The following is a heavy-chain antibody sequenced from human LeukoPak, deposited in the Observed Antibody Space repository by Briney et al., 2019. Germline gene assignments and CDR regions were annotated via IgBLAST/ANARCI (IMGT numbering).Heavy chain of an antibody. Sequence: SETLSLTXAVSGYSISSGYYWGWIRQPPGKGLEWIGSIYHSGSTYYNPSLKSRVTISVDTSKNQFSLKLSSVTAADTAVYYCARHVPELPMSAFDIWGQGTMVTVSS. J-gene: IGHJ3*02. CDR3: ARHVPELPMSAFDI. CDR1: GYSISSGYY. CDR2: IYHSGST. D-gene: IGHD1-26*01. V-gene: IGHV4-38-2*01.